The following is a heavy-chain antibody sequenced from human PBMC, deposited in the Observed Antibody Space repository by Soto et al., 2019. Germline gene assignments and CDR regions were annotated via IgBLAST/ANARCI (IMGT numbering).Heavy chain of an antibody. J-gene: IGHJ2*01. Sequence: EVQLVESGGGLVQPGGSLRLSCAASGFTFSSYWMSWVRQAPGKGLEWVANIKQDGSEKYYVDSMKGRFTISRDNAKNSLFLQMNSLRAEDTAVYYCVRVRCSGTSCRRGWYFDLWGRGNLVTVSS. CDR1: GFTFSSYW. V-gene: IGHV3-7*01. CDR3: VRVRCSGTSCRRGWYFDL. CDR2: IKQDGSEK. D-gene: IGHD2-15*01.